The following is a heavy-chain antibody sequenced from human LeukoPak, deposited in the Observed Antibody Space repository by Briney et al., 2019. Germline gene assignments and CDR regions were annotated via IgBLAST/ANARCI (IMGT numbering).Heavy chain of an antibody. CDR3: ARGRIGGPKAPFDY. Sequence: SETLSLTCSVFDGXISNYYCSWIRQPPGKGLEWIGHIYDSGSTTYNPSLKSRVTMSVDTSKNQFSLNLSSVTAADTAVYYCARGRIGGPKAPFDYWGQGTLVTVSS. D-gene: IGHD3-16*01. CDR2: IYDSGST. V-gene: IGHV4-59*01. CDR1: DGXISNYY. J-gene: IGHJ4*02.